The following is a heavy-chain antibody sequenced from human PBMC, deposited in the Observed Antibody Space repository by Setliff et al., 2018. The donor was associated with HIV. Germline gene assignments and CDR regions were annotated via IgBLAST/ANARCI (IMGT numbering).Heavy chain of an antibody. Sequence: ASVKVSCKASGYTFTSYDINWVRQATGQGLEWMGWMNPNSGNTGYAQKFQGRVTVTRDASISTACMELNTLKFEDTAVYYCARARRDSYDRGRRNHYYIDVWGKGTTVTVSS. CDR1: GYTFTSYD. V-gene: IGHV1-8*02. D-gene: IGHD3-22*01. CDR2: MNPNSGNT. J-gene: IGHJ6*03. CDR3: ARARRDSYDRGRRNHYYIDV.